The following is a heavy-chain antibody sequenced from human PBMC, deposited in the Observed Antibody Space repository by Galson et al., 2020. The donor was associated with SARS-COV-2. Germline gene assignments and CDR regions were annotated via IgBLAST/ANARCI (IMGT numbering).Heavy chain of an antibody. Sequence: GGSLRLSCAASGFTFSSYGMHWVRQAPGKGLEWVAVISYDGSNKYYADSVKGRFTISRDNSKNTLYLQMNSLRAEDTAVYYCAKDPLGYCSGVSCNSLGLHPYFDYWGQEALVTVSS. CDR2: ISYDGSNK. V-gene: IGHV3-30*18. CDR1: GFTFSSYG. D-gene: IGHD2-15*01. CDR3: AKDPLGYCSGVSCNSLGLHPYFDY. J-gene: IGHJ4*02.